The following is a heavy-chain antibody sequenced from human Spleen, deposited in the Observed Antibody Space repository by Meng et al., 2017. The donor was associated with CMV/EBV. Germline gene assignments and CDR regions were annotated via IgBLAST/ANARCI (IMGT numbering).Heavy chain of an antibody. CDR1: GDSVSNGPYS. CDR2: LSYTGTA. D-gene: IGHD3-3*01. V-gene: IGHV4-39*07. CDR3: AREFLEWLTYNWFDP. Sequence: SGDSVSNGPYSWGWIRQPPGKGLEWIGSLSYTGTAYYNPSLKSRVTLSVDTSKNQFSLRLTSVTAADTAVYYCAREFLEWLTYNWFDPWGQGTLVTVSS. J-gene: IGHJ5*02.